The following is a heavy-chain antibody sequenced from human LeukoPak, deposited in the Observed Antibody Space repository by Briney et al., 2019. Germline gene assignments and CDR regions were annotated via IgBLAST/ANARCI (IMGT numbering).Heavy chain of an antibody. V-gene: IGHV4-59*01. CDR1: GGSISSYY. CDR2: IYYSGST. Sequence: SETLSLTCTVSGGSISSYYWSWIRQPPGKGLEWIGYIYYSGSTNYNPSLKSRVTISVDTSKNQFSLKLSSVTAADTAVYYCARGGPTYYDFWSGYLPWFDPWGQGTLVTVSP. D-gene: IGHD3-3*01. CDR3: ARGGPTYYDFWSGYLPWFDP. J-gene: IGHJ5*02.